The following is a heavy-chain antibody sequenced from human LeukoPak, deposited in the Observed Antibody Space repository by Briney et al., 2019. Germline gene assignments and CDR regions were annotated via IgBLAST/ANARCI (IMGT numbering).Heavy chain of an antibody. J-gene: IGHJ4*02. D-gene: IGHD6-25*01. Sequence: SGGSLRLSCSASGFNFSTYAMHWVRQAPGKGLESVSTISSNGGSTYYADSVKGRFTISRDNSMNTLYLQMSSLTAEDTAVYYCLKVPNYSSGYWGQGTLVTVSS. CDR1: GFNFSTYA. V-gene: IGHV3-64D*09. CDR3: LKVPNYSSGY. CDR2: ISSNGGST.